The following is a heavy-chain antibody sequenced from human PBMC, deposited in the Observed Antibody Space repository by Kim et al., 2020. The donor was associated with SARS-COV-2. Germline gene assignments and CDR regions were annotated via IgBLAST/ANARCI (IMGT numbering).Heavy chain of an antibody. D-gene: IGHD3-10*01. CDR3: ARGTSGSYYGY. Sequence: ANYAQKFQGRVTITADKSTSTAYMELSSLRSEDTAVYYCARGTSGSYYGYWGQGTLVTVSS. CDR2: A. V-gene: IGHV1-69*04. J-gene: IGHJ4*02.